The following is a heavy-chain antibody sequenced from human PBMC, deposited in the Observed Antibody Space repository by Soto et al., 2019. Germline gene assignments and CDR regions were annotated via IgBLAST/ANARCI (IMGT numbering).Heavy chain of an antibody. D-gene: IGHD6-13*01. CDR3: TRGSAASLSTLYRDT. CDR1: GASMTPGCFS. Sequence: TLSLPCAVDGASMTPGCFSWTWDRQPPGGGLEWIGHVYHRASTQYNPSLKGRVSISVDTSRSLFSLRLTSLTAADTAVYFGTRGSAASLSTLYRDTGGQGAPVSVST. V-gene: IGHV4-30-2*01. J-gene: IGHJ1*01. CDR2: VYHRAST.